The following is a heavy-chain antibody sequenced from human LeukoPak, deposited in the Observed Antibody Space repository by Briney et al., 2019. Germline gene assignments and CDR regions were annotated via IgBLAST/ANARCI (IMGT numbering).Heavy chain of an antibody. CDR2: ISGSGGST. D-gene: IGHD3-10*01. CDR1: GFTFSSYA. Sequence: SGGSLRLSCAASGFTFSSYAMSWVRQAPGKGLEWVSAISGSGGSTYYADSVKGRFTISRDNSKNTLYLQMNSLRAEDTAVYYCAKWGSGMATIWHDAFDIWGQGTMVTVSS. J-gene: IGHJ3*02. V-gene: IGHV3-23*01. CDR3: AKWGSGMATIWHDAFDI.